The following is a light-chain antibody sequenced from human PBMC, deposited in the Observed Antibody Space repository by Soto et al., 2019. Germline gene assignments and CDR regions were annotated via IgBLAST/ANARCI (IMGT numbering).Light chain of an antibody. V-gene: IGLV2-14*01. CDR1: SSDVDSGYVS. J-gene: IGLJ1*01. CDR3: SSYAGSDAPYV. Sequence: QSVLTQPASVSGSPGQSITISCTGTSSDVDSGYVSVSWYQQHPGKAPKLILYEVTKRPSVVSSRFSGSKSGNAASLTISGLQAEDEAEYYCSSYAGSDAPYVFGAGTKLTVL. CDR2: EVT.